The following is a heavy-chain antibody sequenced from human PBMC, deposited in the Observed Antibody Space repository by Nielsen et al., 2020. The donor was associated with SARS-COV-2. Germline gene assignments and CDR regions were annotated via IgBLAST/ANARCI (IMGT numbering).Heavy chain of an antibody. Sequence: SETLSLTCTVSGGSISSSSYYWGWIRQPPGKGLEWIGSIYYSGSTYYNPSLKSRVTISVDTSKNQFSLKLSSVTAADTAVYYCAGLSRELLPAPEYYFDYWGQGTLVTVSS. CDR2: IYYSGST. CDR3: AGLSRELLPAPEYYFDY. D-gene: IGHD1-26*01. V-gene: IGHV4-39*01. CDR1: GGSISSSSYY. J-gene: IGHJ4*02.